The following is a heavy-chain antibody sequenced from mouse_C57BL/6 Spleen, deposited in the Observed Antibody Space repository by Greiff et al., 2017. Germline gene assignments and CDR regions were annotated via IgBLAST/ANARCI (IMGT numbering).Heavy chain of an antibody. CDR3: VRVYYGSFGYFDV. J-gene: IGHJ1*03. V-gene: IGHV10-1*01. CDR1: GFSFNTYA. Sequence: EVQGVESGGGLVQPKGSLKLSCAASGFSFNTYAMNWVRQAPGKGLEWVARIRSKSNNYATYYADSVKDRFTISRDDSESMLYLQMNNLKTEDTAMYYCVRVYYGSFGYFDVWGTGTTVTVSS. D-gene: IGHD1-1*01. CDR2: IRSKSNNYAT.